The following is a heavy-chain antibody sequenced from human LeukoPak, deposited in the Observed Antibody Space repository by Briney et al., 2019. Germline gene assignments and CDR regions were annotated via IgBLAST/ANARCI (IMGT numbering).Heavy chain of an antibody. D-gene: IGHD6-6*01. CDR1: GGSISSGGYY. CDR3: VRDHPGSSSGRLDS. V-gene: IGHV4-61*02. Sequence: PSETLSLTCTVSGGSISSGGYYWSWFRQLAGKGLEWIGRIYATGSTGYNPSLKSRVTISVDTSKNQFSLQLNSVTPEDTAVYYCVRDHPGSSSGRLDSWGQGTLVTVSS. J-gene: IGHJ4*02. CDR2: IYATGST.